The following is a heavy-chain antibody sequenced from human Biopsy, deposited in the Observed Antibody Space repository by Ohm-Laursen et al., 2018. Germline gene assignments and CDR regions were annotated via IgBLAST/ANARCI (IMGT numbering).Heavy chain of an antibody. CDR3: ALQSVAQMKNFDY. Sequence: ASVKVSCKASAYSFGDHRIHWVRQAPGQGLEWMGWISPKSGGTNYAQKFQGNITMTKNTSMSTAYMEMSRLRSDDTAVYYCALQSVAQMKNFDYWGQGTLVTVSS. CDR1: AYSFGDHR. J-gene: IGHJ4*02. CDR2: ISPKSGGT. V-gene: IGHV1-2*02. D-gene: IGHD6-19*01.